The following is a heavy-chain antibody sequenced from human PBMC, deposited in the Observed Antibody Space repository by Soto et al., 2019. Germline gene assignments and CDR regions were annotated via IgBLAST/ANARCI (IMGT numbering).Heavy chain of an antibody. J-gene: IGHJ4*02. CDR2: ISGSGGST. CDR1: GFTFSSYA. D-gene: IGHD6-19*01. V-gene: IGHV3-23*01. CDR3: AKAIAVAGTYHFDY. Sequence: GGSLRLSCAASGFTFSSYAMSWVRQAPGKGLEWVSAISGSGGSTYYADSVKGRFTISRDNSKNTLYLQMNSLRAEETAVYYCAKAIAVAGTYHFDYWGQGTLVTVSS.